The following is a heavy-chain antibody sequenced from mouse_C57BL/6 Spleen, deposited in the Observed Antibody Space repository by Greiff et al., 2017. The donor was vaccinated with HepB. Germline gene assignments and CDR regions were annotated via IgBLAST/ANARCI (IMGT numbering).Heavy chain of an antibody. V-gene: IGHV1-50*01. D-gene: IGHD1-1*01. Sequence: QVQLQQPGAELVKPGASVKLSCKASGYTFTSYWMQWVKQRPGQGLEWIGEIDPSDSYTNYNQKFKGKATLTVDTSSSTAYMQLSSLTSEDSAVYYCAKADGWYFDVWGTGTTVTVSS. CDR3: AKADGWYFDV. CDR2: IDPSDSYT. CDR1: GYTFTSYW. J-gene: IGHJ1*03.